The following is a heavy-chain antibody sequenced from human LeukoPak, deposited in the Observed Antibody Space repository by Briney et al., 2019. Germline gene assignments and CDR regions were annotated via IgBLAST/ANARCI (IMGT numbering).Heavy chain of an antibody. CDR1: GGTFSSYA. CDR3: ARDGLAYCGGDCYDVFDI. CDR2: IIPIFGTA. D-gene: IGHD2-21*02. J-gene: IGHJ3*02. V-gene: IGHV1-69*13. Sequence: ASVKVSCKASGGTFSSYAISWVRQAPGQGLEWMGGIIPIFGTANYAQKFQGRVTITADESTSTAYMELSSLRSEDTAVYYCARDGLAYCGGDCYDVFDIWGQGTMVTVSS.